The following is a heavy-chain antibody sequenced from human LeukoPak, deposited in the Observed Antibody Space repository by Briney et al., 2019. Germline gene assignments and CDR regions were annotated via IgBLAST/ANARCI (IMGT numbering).Heavy chain of an antibody. D-gene: IGHD3-10*01. CDR3: ARHLYDSGIDHTN. J-gene: IGHJ4*02. CDR2: ISYSGST. Sequence: KPSETLSLTCTVSGASISSYYWDGIRQPPGKGLEWIGYISYSGSTSYNPSLKSRVTISVDTSKNQFSLSLNSVTAADTAVYYCARHLYDSGIDHTNWGQGTLVTVSS. V-gene: IGHV4-59*12. CDR1: GASISSYY.